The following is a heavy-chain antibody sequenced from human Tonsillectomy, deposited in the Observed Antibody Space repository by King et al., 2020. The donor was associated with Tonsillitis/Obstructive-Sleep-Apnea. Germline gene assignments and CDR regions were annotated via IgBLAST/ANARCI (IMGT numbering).Heavy chain of an antibody. Sequence: QLQESGPGLVKPSETLSLSCTVSGASVISSIYYWVWIRQPPGKGLEWIGNMFYSGTTYYNPSLKSRVTISIDTSKNQFSLKVNSVTAADTAVYYCARPMSYCSGDTCQGAFDIWGQGTMVTVSA. CDR3: ARPMSYCSGDTCQGAFDI. CDR1: GASVISSIYY. J-gene: IGHJ3*02. CDR2: MFYSGTT. D-gene: IGHD2-15*01. V-gene: IGHV4-39*01.